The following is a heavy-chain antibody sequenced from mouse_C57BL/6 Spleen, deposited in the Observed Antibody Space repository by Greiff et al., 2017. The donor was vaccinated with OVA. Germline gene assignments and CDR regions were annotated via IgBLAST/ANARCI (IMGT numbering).Heavy chain of an antibody. Sequence: VQLQESGPELVKPGASVKISCKASGYAFSSSWMNWVKQRPGKGLEWIGRIYPGDGDTNYNGKFKGKATLTADKSSSTAYMQLSSLTSEDSAVYFCAREDDGFPFDYWGQGTTLTVSS. D-gene: IGHD2-3*01. CDR2: IYPGDGDT. J-gene: IGHJ2*01. CDR3: AREDDGFPFDY. CDR1: GYAFSSSW. V-gene: IGHV1-82*01.